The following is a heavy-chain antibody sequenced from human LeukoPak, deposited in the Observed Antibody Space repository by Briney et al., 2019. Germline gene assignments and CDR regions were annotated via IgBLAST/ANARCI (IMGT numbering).Heavy chain of an antibody. V-gene: IGHV3-23*01. D-gene: IGHD3-22*01. CDR2: ISSSGGST. CDR1: GFTFSSYG. J-gene: IGHJ6*03. Sequence: GGTLRLSCVASGFTFSSYGMSWVRQAPGKGLEWVSTISSSGGSTYYAGSVKGRFIISRDNSKNTLYLQVNSLRAEDTAVYYCARSSEGRYYYDSSGFSYYYYYMDVWGKGTTVTISS. CDR3: ARSSEGRYYYDSSGFSYYYYYMDV.